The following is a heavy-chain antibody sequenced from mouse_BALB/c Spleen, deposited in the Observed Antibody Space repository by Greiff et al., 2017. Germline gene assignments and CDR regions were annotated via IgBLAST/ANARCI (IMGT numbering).Heavy chain of an antibody. J-gene: IGHJ1*01. CDR2: ISSGSSTI. V-gene: IGHV5-17*02. Sequence: DVKVVESGGGLVQPGGSRKLSCAASGFTFSSFGMHWVRQAPEKGLEWVAYISSGSSTIYYADTVKGRFTISRDNPKNTLFLQMTSLRSEDTAMYYCARSDYVWYFDVWGAGTTVTVSS. D-gene: IGHD2-4*01. CDR3: ARSDYVWYFDV. CDR1: GFTFSSFG.